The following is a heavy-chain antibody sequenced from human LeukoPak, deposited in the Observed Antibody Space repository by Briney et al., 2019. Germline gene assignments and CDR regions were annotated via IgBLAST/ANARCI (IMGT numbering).Heavy chain of an antibody. CDR3: ARRLGRKFGERFYYYHYMDV. D-gene: IGHD3-10*01. Sequence: KPSETLSLTCTVSGGSISGYYWSWIRQPPGKGLEWIGYIYYSGSTNYNPSLKSRVTISVDTSKNQFSLKLSSVTAADTAVYYCARRLGRKFGERFYYYHYMDVWGKGTTVTISS. J-gene: IGHJ6*03. CDR2: IYYSGST. V-gene: IGHV4-59*12. CDR1: GGSISGYY.